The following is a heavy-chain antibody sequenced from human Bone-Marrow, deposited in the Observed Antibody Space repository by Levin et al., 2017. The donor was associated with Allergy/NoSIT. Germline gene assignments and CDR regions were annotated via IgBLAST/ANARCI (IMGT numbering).Heavy chain of an antibody. Sequence: SGPTLVKPTQTLTLTCTVSGGSMSNYYWSWIRQPPGKGLEWMGYIYFTGSINYNPSLKSRVSISVDAPKNQFSLNLSSVTAADTAVYYCARLLSSSRNLYNWFDPWGQGTLVTVSS. CDR1: GGSMSNYY. CDR3: ARLLSSSRNLYNWFDP. D-gene: IGHD2-2*01. CDR2: IYFTGSI. V-gene: IGHV4-59*01. J-gene: IGHJ5*02.